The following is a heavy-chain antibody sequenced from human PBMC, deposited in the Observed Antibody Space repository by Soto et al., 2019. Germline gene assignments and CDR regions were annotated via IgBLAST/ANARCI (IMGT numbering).Heavy chain of an antibody. CDR2: INHSGST. CDR3: ARGPDYSSRWYGDHYDYYGMDF. V-gene: IGHV4-34*01. J-gene: IGHJ6*02. D-gene: IGHD6-13*01. Sequence: ETLSLTCADYGGSFSGYYWTWIRQPPGKGLELIGEINHSGSTNYNPSLKSRVTISVDTSKNQFSLKLSSVTAADTAVYYCARGPDYSSRWYGDHYDYYGMDFWGQGTTVTGSS. CDR1: GGSFSGYY.